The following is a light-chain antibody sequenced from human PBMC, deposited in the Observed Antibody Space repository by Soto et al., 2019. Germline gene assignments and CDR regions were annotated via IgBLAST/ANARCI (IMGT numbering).Light chain of an antibody. Sequence: QSALTQPASVSGSPGQSITISCSGTSSDIGGYDRVSWYQQHPGEAPKLIIYGVNNRPSGVSHRFSGSKSGNTASLTISGLQAEDEADYYCNSYTSSSTYAFGTGTKLTVL. CDR1: SSDIGGYDR. CDR2: GVN. CDR3: NSYTSSSTYA. V-gene: IGLV2-14*01. J-gene: IGLJ1*01.